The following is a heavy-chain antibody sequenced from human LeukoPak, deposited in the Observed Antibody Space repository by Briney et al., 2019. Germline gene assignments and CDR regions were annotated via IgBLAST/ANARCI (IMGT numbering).Heavy chain of an antibody. CDR2: INHSGST. V-gene: IGHV4-34*01. Sequence: PSETLSLTCAVYGGSFSGYYWSWIRQPPGKGLEWIGEINHSGSTNYNPSLKSRVTISVDTSKNQFSLKLSSVTAADTAVYYCARGLEKQQLVRIIFDYWGQGTLVTVSS. CDR1: GGSFSGYY. J-gene: IGHJ4*02. CDR3: ARGLEKQQLVRIIFDY. D-gene: IGHD6-13*01.